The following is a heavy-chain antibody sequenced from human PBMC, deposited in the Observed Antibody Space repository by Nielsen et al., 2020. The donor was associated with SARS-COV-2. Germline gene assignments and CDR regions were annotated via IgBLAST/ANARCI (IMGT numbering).Heavy chain of an antibody. CDR3: ASCYGSGSYYPTPNYYYGMDV. J-gene: IGHJ6*02. CDR1: GFTFSSYS. CDR2: ISSSSSYI. V-gene: IGHV3-21*01. D-gene: IGHD3-10*01. Sequence: GESLKISCAASGFTFSSYSMNWVRQAPGKGLEWVSSISSSSSYIYYADSVKGRFTISRDNSKNTLYLQMNSLRAEGTAVYYCASCYGSGSYYPTPNYYYGMDVWGQGTTVTVSS.